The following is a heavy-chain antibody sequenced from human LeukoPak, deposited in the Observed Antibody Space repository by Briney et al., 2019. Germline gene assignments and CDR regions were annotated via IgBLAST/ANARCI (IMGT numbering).Heavy chain of an antibody. Sequence: ASVKVSCKTSGYTFTNYDINWVRQAPGQGLEWMGWISAYNGNTNYAQKLQGRVTMTTDTSTSTAYMELRSLRSDDTAVYYCARDLAYDILTGYYHFDYWGQGTLVTVSS. CDR2: ISAYNGNT. CDR3: ARDLAYDILTGYYHFDY. J-gene: IGHJ4*02. CDR1: GYTFTNYD. V-gene: IGHV1-18*01. D-gene: IGHD3-9*01.